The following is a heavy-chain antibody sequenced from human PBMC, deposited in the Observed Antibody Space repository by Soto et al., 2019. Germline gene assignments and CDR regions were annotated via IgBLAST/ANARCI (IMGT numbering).Heavy chain of an antibody. Sequence: EVQVLESGGGLVQPGGSLRLSCAASGFTFSSYAMNWVRQAPGKGLEWVSVISGSGGSTYYADSVKGRFTISRDTSQNTLYLQMNCLSAEDTAVYYCARRSSGWYFDYWGQGTLVTVSS. CDR1: GFTFSSYA. J-gene: IGHJ4*02. CDR3: ARRSSGWYFDY. D-gene: IGHD6-19*01. CDR2: ISGSGGST. V-gene: IGHV3-23*01.